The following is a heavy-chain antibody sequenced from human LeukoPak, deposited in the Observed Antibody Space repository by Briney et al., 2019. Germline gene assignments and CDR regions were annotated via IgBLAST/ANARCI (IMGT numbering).Heavy chain of an antibody. Sequence: SVKVSCKASGGTFSSYTISWVRQAPGQGLEWMGGIIPIFGTANYAQKFQGGVTITADESTSTAYMELSSLRSEDTAVYYCARTLGYCSSTSCFNTANYYYYYMDVWGKGTTVTVSS. D-gene: IGHD2-2*01. V-gene: IGHV1-69*13. CDR3: ARTLGYCSSTSCFNTANYYYYYMDV. CDR1: GGTFSSYT. CDR2: IIPIFGTA. J-gene: IGHJ6*03.